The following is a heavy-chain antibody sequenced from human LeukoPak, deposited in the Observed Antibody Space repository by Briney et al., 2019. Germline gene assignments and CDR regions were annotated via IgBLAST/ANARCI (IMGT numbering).Heavy chain of an antibody. CDR1: GYTFTGYY. CDR3: ARGCLSYDFWSGYYTDY. Sequence: ASVKVSCKASGYTFTGYYMHWVRQTPGQGLGWMGWINPNSGGTNYAQKFQGRVTMTRDTSISTAYMELSRLRSDDTAVYYCARGCLSYDFWSGYYTDYWGQGTLVTVSS. D-gene: IGHD3-3*01. J-gene: IGHJ4*02. V-gene: IGHV1-2*02. CDR2: INPNSGGT.